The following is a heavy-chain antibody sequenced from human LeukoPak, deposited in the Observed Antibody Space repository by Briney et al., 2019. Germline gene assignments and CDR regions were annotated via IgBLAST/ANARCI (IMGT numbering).Heavy chain of an antibody. V-gene: IGHV4-59*12. Sequence: PSETLSLTCTVSGASFSTYYWSWIRQPPGKGLEWVGYIYYSGNTNYNPSLQSRVTISVDTSKNQFSLKLSSVTAADTAVYYCARYEWLRFNWFDPWGQGTLVTVSS. J-gene: IGHJ5*02. CDR3: ARYEWLRFNWFDP. D-gene: IGHD5-12*01. CDR1: GASFSTYY. CDR2: IYYSGNT.